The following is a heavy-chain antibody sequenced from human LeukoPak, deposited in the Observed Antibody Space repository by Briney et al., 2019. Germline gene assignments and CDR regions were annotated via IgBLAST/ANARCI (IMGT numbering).Heavy chain of an antibody. Sequence: PGRSLRLSCAASGFTFSSYGMHWVRQAPGKGLEWVAVISYDGSNKYYADSVKGRFTISRDNSKNTLYLQMNSLRAEDTAVYYCAKDGGAVAGRFDYWGQGTLVTVSS. CDR1: GFTFSSYG. D-gene: IGHD6-19*01. J-gene: IGHJ4*02. CDR3: AKDGGAVAGRFDY. CDR2: ISYDGSNK. V-gene: IGHV3-30*18.